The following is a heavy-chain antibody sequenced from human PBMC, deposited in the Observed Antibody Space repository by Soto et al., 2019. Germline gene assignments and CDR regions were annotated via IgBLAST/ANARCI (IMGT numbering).Heavy chain of an antibody. CDR1: GGTFSSYA. CDR3: ATAAVPFGGFDY. V-gene: IGHV1-69*01. D-gene: IGHD3-10*01. J-gene: IGHJ4*02. Sequence: QVQLAQSGAEVKKPGSSVKVSCTASGGTFSSYAISWVRQAPGQGLECMGGIIPIFGTANYAQKFQGRVTITADESTSTAYMELSSLRSEDTAVYYCATAAVPFGGFDYWGQGTLVTVSS. CDR2: IIPIFGTA.